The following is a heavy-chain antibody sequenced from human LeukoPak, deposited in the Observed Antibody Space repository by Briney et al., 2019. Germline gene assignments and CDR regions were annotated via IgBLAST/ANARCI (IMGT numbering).Heavy chain of an antibody. Sequence: SETLSLTCIVSGYSSSGYYWGWIRQPPGKGLEWIGRIYTSGSTNYNPSLKSRVTMSVDTSKNQFSLKMSSVTAADTAVYYCARENVEMATTFDYWGQGTLVTVSS. CDR1: GYSSSGYY. CDR2: IYTSGST. V-gene: IGHV4-4*07. CDR3: ARENVEMATTFDY. J-gene: IGHJ4*02. D-gene: IGHD5-24*01.